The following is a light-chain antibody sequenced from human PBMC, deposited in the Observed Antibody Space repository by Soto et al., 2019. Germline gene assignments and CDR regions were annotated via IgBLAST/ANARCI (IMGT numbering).Light chain of an antibody. V-gene: IGLV2-8*01. J-gene: IGLJ1*01. CDR2: EVD. CDR1: RYDVGGYNY. CDR3: KSYAGSNTYV. Sequence: QSAPTQTPSVSGSPGQSVTMSCTGTRYDVGGYNYVSWYQQHPGKAPKVIIYEVDKRPSGVPDRFSGSKSGNTASLTVSGLQAADEADYFCKSYAGSNTYVFGSGTKVTVL.